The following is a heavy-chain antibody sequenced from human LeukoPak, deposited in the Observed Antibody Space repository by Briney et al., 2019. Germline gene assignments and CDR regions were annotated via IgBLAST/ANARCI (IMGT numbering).Heavy chain of an antibody. D-gene: IGHD2-21*02. J-gene: IGHJ4*02. Sequence: GGSLRLSCAASGFTFSSYAMSWVRHTPGKGLEWVSAIRGSGDTTFYADSVKGRFTISRDNSENTVYLQMNSLRAEDTAAYYCEKRGDKLDLIWGQGTLVTVSS. V-gene: IGHV3-23*01. CDR3: EKRGDKLDLI. CDR1: GFTFSSYA. CDR2: IRGSGDTT.